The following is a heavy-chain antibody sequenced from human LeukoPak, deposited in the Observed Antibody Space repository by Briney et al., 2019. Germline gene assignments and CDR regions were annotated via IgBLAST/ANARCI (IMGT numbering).Heavy chain of an antibody. CDR2: ISSNGGST. D-gene: IGHD3-9*01. V-gene: IGHV3-64*01. Sequence: GGSLRLSCAASGFTFSSYAMHWVRQAPGKGLEYVSAISSNGGSTYYANSVKGRFTISRDNSKNTLYLQMGSLRAEDMAVYYCARVRYFGIPSDYYYYGMDVWDQGTTVTVSS. J-gene: IGHJ6*02. CDR1: GFTFSSYA. CDR3: ARVRYFGIPSDYYYYGMDV.